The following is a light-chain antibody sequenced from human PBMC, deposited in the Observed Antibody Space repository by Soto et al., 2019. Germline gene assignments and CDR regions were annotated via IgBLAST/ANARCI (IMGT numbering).Light chain of an antibody. Sequence: EIVFTQSRATVSLSPGERATLSGRASQSVSSSYLAWYQQKPGQAPRLLIYGASSRATGIPARFSGSGSGTDFTLTIRSLETEDLAVFYCKQYGSSAWTVGTGTKVDIK. J-gene: IGKJ1*01. CDR1: QSVSSSY. V-gene: IGKV3-20*01. CDR3: KQYGSSAWT. CDR2: GAS.